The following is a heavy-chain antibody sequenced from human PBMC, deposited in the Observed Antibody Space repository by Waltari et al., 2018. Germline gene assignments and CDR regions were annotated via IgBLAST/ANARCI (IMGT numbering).Heavy chain of an antibody. D-gene: IGHD6-19*01. CDR1: GFTVSSNY. CDR3: ARGAAGPYYFDY. CDR2: IYSVGST. Sequence: EVQLVESGGGLIQPGGSLRLSCAASGFTVSSNYMSWVRQAPGKGLEWVAGIYSVGSTYYADSVKGLFTISRDNSKNTLYLQMNSLRAEDTAVYYCARGAAGPYYFDYWGQGTLVTVSS. V-gene: IGHV3-53*01. J-gene: IGHJ4*02.